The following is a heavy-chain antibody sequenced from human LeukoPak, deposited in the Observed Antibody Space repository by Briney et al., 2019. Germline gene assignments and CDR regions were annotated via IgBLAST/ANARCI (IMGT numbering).Heavy chain of an antibody. J-gene: IGHJ4*02. D-gene: IGHD3-10*01. CDR3: ARGSKILLWFGELLSPFDY. V-gene: IGHV1-2*02. CDR1: GYTFTSYD. Sequence: GASVKVSCKASGYTFTSYDINWVRQATGQGLEWMGWINPNSGGTNYAQKFQGRVTMTRDTSISTAYMELSRLRSDDTAVYYCARGSKILLWFGELLSPFDYWGQGTLVTVSS. CDR2: INPNSGGT.